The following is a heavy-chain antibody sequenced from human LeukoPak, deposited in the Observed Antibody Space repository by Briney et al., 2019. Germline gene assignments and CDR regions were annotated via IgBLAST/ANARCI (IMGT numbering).Heavy chain of an antibody. CDR3: ARVQSGYGDYYYYYYMDV. CDR2: INHSGST. D-gene: IGHD4-17*01. Sequence: SETLSLTCAVYGGSFSGYYWNWIRQPPGKGLEWIGEINHSGSTNYNPSLKSRVTISVDTSKNQFSLKLSSVTAADTAVYYCARVQSGYGDYYYYYYMDVWGKGTTVTVSS. J-gene: IGHJ6*03. V-gene: IGHV4-34*01. CDR1: GGSFSGYY.